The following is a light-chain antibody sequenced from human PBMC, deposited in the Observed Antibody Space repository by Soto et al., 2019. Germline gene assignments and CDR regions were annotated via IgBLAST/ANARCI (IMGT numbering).Light chain of an antibody. CDR3: QQYNNWPPGVT. V-gene: IGKV3-15*01. CDR2: GAS. J-gene: IGKJ3*01. Sequence: EIVMTQSPATLSVSPGERATLSCRASQSVSSNLAWYQQKPGQAPRLLIYGASTRATGIPARFSGSGSGTEFTLTISSLQSEDXAXYYCQQYNNWPPGVTFG. CDR1: QSVSSN.